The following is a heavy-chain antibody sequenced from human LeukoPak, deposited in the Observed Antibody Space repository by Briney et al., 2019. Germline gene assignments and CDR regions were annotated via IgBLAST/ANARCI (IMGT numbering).Heavy chain of an antibody. Sequence: GASVKVSCTASGFTFTSYGISWVRQAPGQGLEWMAWISAYNGNTNYAQKVQGRVTMTTDTSTSSAYMELSSLRADDTAVYYCARDYYDSSGPADYWGQGTLVTVSS. V-gene: IGHV1-18*01. CDR2: ISAYNGNT. D-gene: IGHD3-22*01. CDR1: GFTFTSYG. CDR3: ARDYYDSSGPADY. J-gene: IGHJ4*02.